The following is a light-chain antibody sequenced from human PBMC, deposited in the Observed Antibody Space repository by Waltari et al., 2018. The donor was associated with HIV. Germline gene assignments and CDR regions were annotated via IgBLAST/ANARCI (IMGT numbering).Light chain of an antibody. CDR1: QSISTY. CDR2: AAS. Sequence: DIQMTQAPSSLSASVGNRVTFPCRASQSISTYLNWYQQKPGKAPNLLIYAASSLQAGVPSRFSGSGSGTDFTLTISSLQPEDFATYYCQQSYSAYLTFGPGTKVDVK. J-gene: IGKJ3*01. CDR3: QQSYSAYLT. V-gene: IGKV1-39*01.